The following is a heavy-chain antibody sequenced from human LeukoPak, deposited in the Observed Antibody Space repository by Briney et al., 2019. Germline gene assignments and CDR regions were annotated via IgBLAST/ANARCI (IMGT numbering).Heavy chain of an antibody. CDR2: IYWTDDK. V-gene: IGHV2-5*01. Sequence: ESGPTLVNPTQTLTLTCTFSGFSLSTSGVGVGWIRQPPGKALQWLALIYWTDDKRYSPSLKSRLTIAKDTSKNQVVLTMTNMDPVDTATYYCVHAITIFGVPRENWFDPWGQGTLVTVSS. CDR1: GFSLSTSGVG. J-gene: IGHJ5*02. CDR3: VHAITIFGVPRENWFDP. D-gene: IGHD3-3*01.